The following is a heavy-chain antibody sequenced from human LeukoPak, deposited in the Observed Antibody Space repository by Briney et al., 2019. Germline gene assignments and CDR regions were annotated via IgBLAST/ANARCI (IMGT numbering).Heavy chain of an antibody. D-gene: IGHD3-22*01. CDR3: AVLRSTYYYDSSGYPGGWFDP. CDR2: IYTSGST. V-gene: IGHV4-4*07. Sequence: SETLSLTCTVSGGSISSYYWSWIRQPAGEGLEWIGRIYTSGSTNYNPSLKSRVTMSVDTSKNQFSLKLSSVTAADTAVYYCAVLRSTYYYDSSGYPGGWFDPWGQGTLVTVSS. J-gene: IGHJ5*02. CDR1: GGSISSYY.